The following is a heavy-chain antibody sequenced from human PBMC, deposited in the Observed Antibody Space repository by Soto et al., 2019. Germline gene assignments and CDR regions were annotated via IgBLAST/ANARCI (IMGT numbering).Heavy chain of an antibody. CDR1: GYPFTGYY. Sequence: XSVKVSCNAAGYPFTGYYMHWGRQAPGQGLEWMGWINPNSGGTNYAQKFQGWVTMTRDTSISTAYMELSRLRSDDTAVYYCERDDDYGDYELSYWGQGTLVTVSS. CDR3: ERDDDYGDYELSY. J-gene: IGHJ4*02. CDR2: INPNSGGT. D-gene: IGHD4-17*01. V-gene: IGHV1-2*04.